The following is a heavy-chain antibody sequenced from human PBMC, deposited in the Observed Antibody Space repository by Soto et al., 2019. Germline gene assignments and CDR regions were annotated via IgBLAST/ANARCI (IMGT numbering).Heavy chain of an antibody. CDR2: ISYDGSNK. CDR1: GFTFSSYA. V-gene: IGHV3-30-3*01. D-gene: IGHD6-13*01. CDR3: ARDRIAAAVNYYYGMDV. J-gene: IGHJ6*02. Sequence: PGGSLRLSCAASGFTFSSYAMHWVRQAPGKGLEWVAVISYDGSNKYYADSVKGRFTISRDNSKNTLYLQMNSLRAEDTAVYYCARDRIAAAVNYYYGMDVWGQGTTVTAP.